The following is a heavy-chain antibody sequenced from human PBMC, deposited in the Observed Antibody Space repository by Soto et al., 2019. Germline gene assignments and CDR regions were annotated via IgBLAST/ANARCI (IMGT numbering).Heavy chain of an antibody. D-gene: IGHD6-13*01. J-gene: IGHJ6*02. Sequence: GVSLGLSCAASGFTFSSYAMHWVRQAPGKGLEWVAVISYDGSNKYYADSVKGRFTISRDNSKNTLYLQMNSLRAEDTAVYYCARDRGGEQQLAFDYYDGMDVWGQRTTGTVYS. CDR3: ARDRGGEQQLAFDYYDGMDV. CDR1: GFTFSSYA. V-gene: IGHV3-30-3*01. CDR2: ISYDGSNK.